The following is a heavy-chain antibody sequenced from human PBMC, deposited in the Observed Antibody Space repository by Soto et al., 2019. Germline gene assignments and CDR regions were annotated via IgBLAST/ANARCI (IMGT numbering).Heavy chain of an antibody. D-gene: IGHD6-19*01. CDR3: AARGRERRYSSGWDDDDY. CDR1: GGSIGSYY. CDR2: IYYSGST. J-gene: IGHJ4*02. Sequence: PSETLSLTCTVSGGSIGSYYWSWIRQPPGKGLEWIGYIYYSGSTNYNPSLKSRVTISVDTSKNQFSLKLSSVTAADTAVYYCAARGRERRYSSGWDDDDYWGQGTLVTVSS. V-gene: IGHV4-59*01.